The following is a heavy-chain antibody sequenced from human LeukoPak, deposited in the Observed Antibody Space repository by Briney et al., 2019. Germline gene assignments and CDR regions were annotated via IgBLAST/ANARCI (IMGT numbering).Heavy chain of an antibody. V-gene: IGHV3-30*02. CDR3: AKELARITIFGVVNAFDI. CDR1: GFTFSSYG. J-gene: IGHJ3*02. Sequence: GGSLRLSCAASGFTFSSYGMHWVRQAPGKGLEWVAFIRYDGSNKYYADSVKGRFTISRDNSKNTLYLQMNSLRAEDTAVYYCAKELARITIFGVVNAFDIWGQGTMVTVSS. CDR2: IRYDGSNK. D-gene: IGHD3-3*01.